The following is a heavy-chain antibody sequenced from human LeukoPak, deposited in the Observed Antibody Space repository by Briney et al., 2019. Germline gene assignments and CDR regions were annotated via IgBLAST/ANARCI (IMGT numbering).Heavy chain of an antibody. CDR1: GYTFTGYY. D-gene: IGHD3-22*01. CDR2: INPNSGGT. CDR3: ARRSSGYSFDY. Sequence: ASVMVSCKASGYTFTGYYMHWVRQAPGQGLERMGWINPNSGGTNYAQKFQGRVTMTRDTSISTAYMELSRLRSDDTAVYYCARRSSGYSFDYWGQGTLVTVSS. V-gene: IGHV1-2*02. J-gene: IGHJ4*02.